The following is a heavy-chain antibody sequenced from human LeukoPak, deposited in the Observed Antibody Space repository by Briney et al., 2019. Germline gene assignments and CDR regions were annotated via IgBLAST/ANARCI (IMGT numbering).Heavy chain of an antibody. D-gene: IGHD3-10*01. J-gene: IGHJ4*02. CDR3: ARERRNYYGSGISIAPDY. CDR2: IIPIFGTA. Sequence: ASVKVSCKASGGTFSSYAISWVRQAPGQGLEWMGGIIPIFGTANYAQKFQGRVTITADESTSTAYMELSSLRSEDTAVYYCARERRNYYGSGISIAPDYWGQGTLVTVSS. V-gene: IGHV1-69*13. CDR1: GGTFSSYA.